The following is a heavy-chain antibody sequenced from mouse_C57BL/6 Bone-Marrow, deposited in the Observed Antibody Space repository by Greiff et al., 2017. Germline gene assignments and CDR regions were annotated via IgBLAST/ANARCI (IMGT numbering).Heavy chain of an antibody. CDR3: ANDYGSSYVHWYFDV. J-gene: IGHJ1*03. CDR2: IYPGSGST. Sequence: QVQLQQPGAELVKPGASVKMSCKASGYTFTSYWITWVKQRPGQGLEWIGDIYPGSGSTNYNEKFKSKGTLTVDTSSSTAYMQLSSLTSEDSAVYYCANDYGSSYVHWYFDVWGTGTTVTVSS. V-gene: IGHV1-55*01. CDR1: GYTFTSYW. D-gene: IGHD1-1*01.